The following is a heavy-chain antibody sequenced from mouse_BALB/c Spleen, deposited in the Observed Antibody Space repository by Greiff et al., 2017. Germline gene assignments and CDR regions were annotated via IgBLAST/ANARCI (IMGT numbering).Heavy chain of an antibody. CDR3: ARRVMGYRGDAMDY. V-gene: IGHV1-4*01. Sequence: QVQLKESGAELARPGASVKMSCKASGYTFTSYTMHWVKQRPGQGLEWIGYINPSSGYTNYNQKFKDKATLTADKSSSTAYMQLSSLTSEDSAVYYCARRVMGYRGDAMDYWGQGTSVTVSS. D-gene: IGHD2-12*01. J-gene: IGHJ4*01. CDR2: INPSSGYT. CDR1: GYTFTSYT.